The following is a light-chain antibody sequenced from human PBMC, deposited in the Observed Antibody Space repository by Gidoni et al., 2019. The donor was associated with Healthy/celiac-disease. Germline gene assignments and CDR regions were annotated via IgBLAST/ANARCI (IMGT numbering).Light chain of an antibody. CDR2: WAS. Sequence: DIVMTQSPDSLAVSLGERATINCKSSQSVLYSSNNKNYLAWYQQKPGQPPKLLIYWASTRESGVPHRFSGRGSGTDFTLTISSLQAEDVAVYYCQQYYSTPITFGQGTRLEIK. CDR1: QSVLYSSNNKNY. V-gene: IGKV4-1*01. J-gene: IGKJ5*01. CDR3: QQYYSTPIT.